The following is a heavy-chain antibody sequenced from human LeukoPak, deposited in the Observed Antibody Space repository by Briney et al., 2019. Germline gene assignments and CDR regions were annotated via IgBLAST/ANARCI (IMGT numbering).Heavy chain of an antibody. J-gene: IGHJ4*02. Sequence: ASVKVSCKASGYTFTTFYMYWVRQAPGQGLEWMGWINPNTGGTNYAQKFQGRVTMTRDTSISTAYMEQSRLRSDDTAVYYCATLAGEHQAPFHYWGQGTLVTVSS. D-gene: IGHD1-26*01. CDR1: GYTFTTFY. CDR3: ATLAGEHQAPFHY. V-gene: IGHV1-2*02. CDR2: INPNTGGT.